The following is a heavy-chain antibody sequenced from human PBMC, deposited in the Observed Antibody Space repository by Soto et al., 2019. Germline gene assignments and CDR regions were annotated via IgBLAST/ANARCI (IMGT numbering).Heavy chain of an antibody. CDR3: ARGPRYWSFAL. CDR1: GGSSRAYH. J-gene: IGHJ2*01. CDR2: FSYSGSL. D-gene: IGHD1-20*01. V-gene: IGHV4-34*01. Sequence: GELQQWGTGLLKPSETLSLNCSVYGGSSRAYHWSWIRQSPGEGLEWIGEFSYSGSLNYNPSLKGRVAVSLDTSTNHFSLTMTSVTAADTAVYFCARGPRYWSFALWGRGTLVTVS.